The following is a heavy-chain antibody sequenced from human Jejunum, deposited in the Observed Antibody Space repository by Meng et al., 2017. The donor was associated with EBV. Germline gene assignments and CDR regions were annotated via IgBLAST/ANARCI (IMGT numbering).Heavy chain of an antibody. CDR1: GGSISTDNW. D-gene: IGHD5-24*01. CDR3: ARDRGVEDY. CDR2: IHHSGST. J-gene: IGHJ4*02. V-gene: IGHV4-4*02. Sequence: QGQVQGSGPGLVWPSGTLSLTCAVSGGSISTDNWWSWVRQPPGKGLEYIGEIHHSGSTKYNPSLKSRVTISVDKSNNHFSLKLSSVTAADTAVYYCARDRGVEDYWGQGTLVTVSS.